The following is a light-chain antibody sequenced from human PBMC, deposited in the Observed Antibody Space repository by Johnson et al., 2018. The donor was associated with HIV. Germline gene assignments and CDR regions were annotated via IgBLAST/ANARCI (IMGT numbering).Light chain of an antibody. V-gene: IGLV1-51*01. J-gene: IGLJ1*01. CDR2: DNN. Sequence: QSVLTQPPSVSAAPGQKVTISCSGNRSNIGDNYVSWYQQLPGTAPKLLIYDNNKRPSGIPDRFSGSKSGATASLGISGLQPGDEADYYCGVWDASLPPRYVFGTGTTIAVL. CDR1: RSNIGDNY. CDR3: GVWDASLPPRYV.